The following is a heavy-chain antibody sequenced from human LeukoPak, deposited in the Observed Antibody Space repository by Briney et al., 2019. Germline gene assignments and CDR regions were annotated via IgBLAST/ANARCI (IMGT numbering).Heavy chain of an antibody. CDR3: ARAFTTSWFNWFDP. V-gene: IGHV3-7*01. CDR2: IKQDGSDQ. CDR1: GFTFSNYW. Sequence: PGGSLRLSCAASGFTFSNYWMIWVRQAPGKGREWVASIKQDGSDQYYVDSMKGRFIISRDNAKNSLCLEMNSLRTEDTALYYCARAFTTSWFNWFDPWGQGTLVTVSS. J-gene: IGHJ5*02. D-gene: IGHD2-2*01.